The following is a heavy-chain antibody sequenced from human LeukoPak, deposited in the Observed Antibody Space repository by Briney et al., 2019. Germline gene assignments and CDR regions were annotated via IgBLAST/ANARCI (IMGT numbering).Heavy chain of an antibody. Sequence: PGRSLRLSCAASGFTFSTYAMHWVRQAPGKGLEWVVVMAYDGSNKYYADSVKGRFTISRDNSKNTLSLQMNSLRAEDTAVYYCARDVQAVIAARLHAFDIWGQGTMVTVSS. CDR3: ARDVQAVIAARLHAFDI. D-gene: IGHD6-6*01. V-gene: IGHV3-30-3*01. CDR1: GFTFSTYA. J-gene: IGHJ3*02. CDR2: MAYDGSNK.